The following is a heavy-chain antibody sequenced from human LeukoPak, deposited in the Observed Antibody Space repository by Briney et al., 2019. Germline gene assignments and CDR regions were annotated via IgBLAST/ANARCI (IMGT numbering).Heavy chain of an antibody. CDR2: ISYDGSNK. CDR1: GFTFSSYA. CDR3: AKQGFGC. V-gene: IGHV3-30-3*02. Sequence: GGSLRLSCAASGFTFSSYAMHWVRQAPGKGLEWVAVISYDGSNKYYADSVKGRFTISRDNSKNTMYLQMNSLRAEDTAVYYCAKQGFGCWGQGTLVTVSS. J-gene: IGHJ4*02.